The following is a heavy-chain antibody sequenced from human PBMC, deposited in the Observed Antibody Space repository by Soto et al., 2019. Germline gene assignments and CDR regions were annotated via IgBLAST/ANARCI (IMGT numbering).Heavy chain of an antibody. V-gene: IGHV5-51*01. CDR3: ARPGAPTDTAVYAF. J-gene: IGHJ4*02. D-gene: IGHD2-2*01. CDR2: SYLGDSET. Sequence: GESLKISCKASGYSFANYWHGWVCQKSGQGLGWVGVSYLGDSETTYRPSFEGQLIISADRCRGTAFLEWSRLKAAAPAMDDCARPGAPTDTAVYAFWGQGTQVTVSS. CDR1: GYSFANYW.